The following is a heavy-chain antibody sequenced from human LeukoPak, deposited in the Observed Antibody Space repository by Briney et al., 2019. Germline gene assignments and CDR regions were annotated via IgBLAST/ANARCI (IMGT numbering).Heavy chain of an antibody. CDR3: AGGYYPLYFDY. V-gene: IGHV4-38-2*02. CDR1: GYSISSGYY. Sequence: PSETLSLTCTVSGYSISSGYYWGWIRQPPGKGLEWIGSTYHSGNTYYNPSLQSRVTISVDTSRNQFSLKLSSVTAADTAVYYCAGGYYPLYFDYWGQGTLVTVSS. J-gene: IGHJ4*02. D-gene: IGHD3-22*01. CDR2: TYHSGNT.